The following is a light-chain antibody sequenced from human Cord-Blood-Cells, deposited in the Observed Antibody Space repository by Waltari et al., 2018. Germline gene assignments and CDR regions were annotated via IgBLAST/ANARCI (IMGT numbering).Light chain of an antibody. CDR1: SLRSYY. CDR3: NSRDSSGNHLV. CDR2: GKN. V-gene: IGLV3-19*01. J-gene: IGLJ3*02. Sequence: SSELTQDPAVSVALVQTVRITCQGDSLRSYYSSRYQQKPGQAPVLVIYGKNTRPSGIPDRFTGSSSGNTASLTITGAQAEDEADYYCNSRDSSGNHLVFGGGTKLTVL.